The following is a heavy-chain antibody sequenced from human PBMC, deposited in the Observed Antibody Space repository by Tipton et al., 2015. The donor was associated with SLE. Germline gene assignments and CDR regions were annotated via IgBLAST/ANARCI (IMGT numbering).Heavy chain of an antibody. CDR1: GGSISSGSFY. CDR3: ARFFSPEDAFDI. V-gene: IGHV4-61*02. J-gene: IGHJ3*02. CDR2: IYTSGST. Sequence: TLSLTCTVSGGSISSGSFYWSWIRQPAGKGLEWIGRIYTSGSTNYNPSLESRVTISVDRSKNQFSLKLTSVTAADTALYYCARFFSPEDAFDIWGQGTMVTVSS. D-gene: IGHD3-3*01.